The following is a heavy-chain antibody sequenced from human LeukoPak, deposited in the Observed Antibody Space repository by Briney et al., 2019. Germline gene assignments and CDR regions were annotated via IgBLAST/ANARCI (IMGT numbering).Heavy chain of an antibody. D-gene: IGHD3-3*01. CDR1: GGYISSYY. Sequence: SETLSLTCTVSGGYISSYYWSWIRQPARKGLEWIGRIYTSGSTNYNPSLKSRVTMSVDTSKNQFSLKLSSVTAADTAVYYCARDDYYDFWSVPPYYYGMDVWGQGTTVTVSS. CDR2: IYTSGST. V-gene: IGHV4-4*07. J-gene: IGHJ6*02. CDR3: ARDDYYDFWSVPPYYYGMDV.